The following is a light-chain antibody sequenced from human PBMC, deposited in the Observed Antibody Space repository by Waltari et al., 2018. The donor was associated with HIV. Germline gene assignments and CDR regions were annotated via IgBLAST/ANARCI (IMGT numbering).Light chain of an antibody. V-gene: IGLV3-1*01. J-gene: IGLJ2*01. CDR2: EDS. Sequence: YELTQPPPVSVSPGQTATITCSGDKLGQKYAHWYQQKSGQSPVLLIYEDSKRRSGIPERFSGSISGDTATLTISGTQAEDEADYHCQAWDRSTVIFAGGTKLTVL. CDR3: QAWDRSTVI. CDR1: KLGQKY.